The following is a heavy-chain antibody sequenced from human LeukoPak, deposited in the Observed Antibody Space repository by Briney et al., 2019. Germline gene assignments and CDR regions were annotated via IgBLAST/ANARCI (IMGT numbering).Heavy chain of an antibody. CDR2: ISYSGST. V-gene: IGHV4-59*11. D-gene: IGHD2-15*01. Sequence: SETLSLTCTVSVGSMSSHYWSWIRQPPGKGLEWIGYISYSGSTNYNPSLKSRVTISVDTSKDQFSLKLSSVTDADTAEYYCARARVDSEGPAFDIWGQGPMVTVSS. CDR3: ARARVDSEGPAFDI. CDR1: VGSMSSHY. J-gene: IGHJ3*02.